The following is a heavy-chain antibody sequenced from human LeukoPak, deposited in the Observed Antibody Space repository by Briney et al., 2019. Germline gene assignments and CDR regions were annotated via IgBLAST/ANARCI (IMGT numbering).Heavy chain of an antibody. V-gene: IGHV5-51*01. D-gene: IGHD3-10*01. CDR1: GYSFTSYW. CDR3: ARAAPTYSYGSGSYYNWFDP. Sequence: GESLKISCKGSGYSFTSYWIGWVRQMPGKGLEWMGIIYPGDSDTRYSPSFQGQVTISADKSISTAYLQWSSLKASDTAMYYCARAAPTYSYGSGSYYNWFDPWGQGTLVTVSS. CDR2: IYPGDSDT. J-gene: IGHJ5*02.